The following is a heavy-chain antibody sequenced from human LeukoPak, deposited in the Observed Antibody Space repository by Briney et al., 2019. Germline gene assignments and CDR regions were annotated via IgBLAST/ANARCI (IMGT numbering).Heavy chain of an antibody. CDR1: GGSNSSYY. CDR2: IYYSGST. J-gene: IGHJ4*02. Sequence: PSETLSLTCTASGGSNSSYYWSWIRQPPGKGLEWIGYIYYSGSTNYNPSPKSRVTISVDTSKNQFSLKLSSVTAADTAVYYCARQQLGSGYYLDSWGQGTLVTVSS. CDR3: ARQQLGSGYYLDS. D-gene: IGHD3-22*01. V-gene: IGHV4-59*08.